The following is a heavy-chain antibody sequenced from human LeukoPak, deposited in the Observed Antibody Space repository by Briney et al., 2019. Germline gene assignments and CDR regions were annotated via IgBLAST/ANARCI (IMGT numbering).Heavy chain of an antibody. CDR2: ISYSGST. Sequence: SETLSLTCIVSRGSISKYYWSWIRQSPGKGLEWIGYISYSGSTKYNPSFRSRVTMSVDTSKNQFSLKLSSVTAADTAVYYCARDRGPEGFDPWGQGTLVTVSS. V-gene: IGHV4-59*01. CDR1: RGSISKYY. CDR3: ARDRGPEGFDP. J-gene: IGHJ5*02.